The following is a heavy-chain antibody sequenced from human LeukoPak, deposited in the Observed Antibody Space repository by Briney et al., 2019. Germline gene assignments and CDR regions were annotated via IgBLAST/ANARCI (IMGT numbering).Heavy chain of an antibody. V-gene: IGHV3-23*01. CDR2: ISGSGGST. D-gene: IGHD3-9*01. CDR3: ARAYDILTGYYY. J-gene: IGHJ4*02. Sequence: PGGSLRLSCAASGFTFSSYAMSWVRQAPGKGLEWVSAISGSGGSTYYADSVKGRFTISRDNSKNTLYLQMNSLRAEGTAVYYCARAYDILTGYYYWGQGTLVTVSS. CDR1: GFTFSSYA.